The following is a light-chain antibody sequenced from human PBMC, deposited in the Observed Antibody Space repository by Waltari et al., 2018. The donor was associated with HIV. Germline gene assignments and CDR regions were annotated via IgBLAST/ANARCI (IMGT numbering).Light chain of an antibody. J-gene: IGLJ3*02. Sequence: YVITQPPSVSVVPGQMATVACIGHKIGTKDVHWYRQRPGQAPEVVVHDDNDRPSEIPVRISGSNSGDMATLRIENVESDDEAIYSCQVWDPNDDWVFGGGTKLTVL. CDR1: KIGTKD. V-gene: IGLV3-21*02. CDR2: DDN. CDR3: QVWDPNDDWV.